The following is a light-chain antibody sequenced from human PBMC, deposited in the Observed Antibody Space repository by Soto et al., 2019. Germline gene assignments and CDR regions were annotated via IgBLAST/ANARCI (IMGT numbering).Light chain of an antibody. Sequence: QSALTQPASVSGSPGQSIAISCAGTSSDIGTYNHVSWYQQHPGKAPQLIIYEDINRPSGLSSRFSGSKSGNTASLTISGLQAEDEADYFCCSYTTSSTLVCGTGTTVTVL. CDR3: CSYTTSSTLV. CDR2: EDI. CDR1: SSDIGTYNH. V-gene: IGLV2-14*01. J-gene: IGLJ1*01.